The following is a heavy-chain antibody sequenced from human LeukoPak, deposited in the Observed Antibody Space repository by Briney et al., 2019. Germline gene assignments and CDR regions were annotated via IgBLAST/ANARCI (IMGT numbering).Heavy chain of an antibody. J-gene: IGHJ4*02. CDR3: ARDSRDYYGSGSYDY. D-gene: IGHD3-10*01. Sequence: GGSLRLSCAASGFTFSSYAMGWVRQAPGKGLEWVSSISTSGTHIYYADSVKGRFTISRDNAKNSLYLQMNSLRAEDTAVYYCARDSRDYYGSGSYDYWGQGTLVTVSS. CDR1: GFTFSSYA. CDR2: ISTSGTHI. V-gene: IGHV3-21*04.